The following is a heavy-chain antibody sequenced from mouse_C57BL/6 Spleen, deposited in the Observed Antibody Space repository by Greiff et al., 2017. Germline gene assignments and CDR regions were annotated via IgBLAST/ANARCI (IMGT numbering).Heavy chain of an antibody. J-gene: IGHJ1*03. CDR2: IYPRDGST. Sequence: VQLQQSDAELVKPGASVKISCKVSGYTFTDHTIHWMKQRPEQGLEWIGYIYPRDGSTKYNEKFKGKATLTADKSSSSAYMPLNSLTSEDSAVYFCARYDGYYFWYFDVWGTGTTVTVSS. D-gene: IGHD2-3*01. V-gene: IGHV1-78*01. CDR1: GYTFTDHT. CDR3: ARYDGYYFWYFDV.